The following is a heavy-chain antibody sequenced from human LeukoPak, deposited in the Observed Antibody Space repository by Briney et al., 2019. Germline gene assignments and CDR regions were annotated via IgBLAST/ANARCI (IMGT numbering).Heavy chain of an antibody. J-gene: IGHJ4*02. CDR1: GGSISPYY. CDR3: ARSTWLLDK. V-gene: IGHV4-59*01. Sequence: PSETLSLTCTVSGGSISPYYWSWIRQPPGKGLEWIGYIYYSGSTNYNPSLKSRVTISLDTSKNQFSLKLTSVTAADTAVYYCARSTWLLDKWGQGTLVTVSS. D-gene: IGHD3-22*01. CDR2: IYYSGST.